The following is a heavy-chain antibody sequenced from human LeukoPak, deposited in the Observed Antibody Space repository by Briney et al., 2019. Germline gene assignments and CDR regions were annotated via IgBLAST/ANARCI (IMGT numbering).Heavy chain of an antibody. D-gene: IGHD2-2*01. J-gene: IGHJ4*02. CDR2: IQSRNYGGTT. Sequence: GSLRLSCAASGFTFSSYGMHWVRQAPGKGLEWVGFIQSRNYGGTTQHAASVKGRFTISRDDSKSIAYLQMNSLKTEDTAVYYCTASDHLYCSSISCHFDYWGQGTLVTVSS. CDR1: GFTFSSYG. CDR3: TASDHLYCSSISCHFDY. V-gene: IGHV3-49*04.